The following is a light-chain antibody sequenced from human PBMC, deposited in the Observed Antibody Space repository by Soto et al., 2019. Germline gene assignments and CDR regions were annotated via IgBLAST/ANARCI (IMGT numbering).Light chain of an antibody. J-gene: IGKJ1*01. Sequence: EIVLTQSPGTLSLSPGERATLSCRASQSISGTFLAWYQHKPGQAPRVLIYGASRRATGLPDRFSGSGSGTDFTLTNSRLEPEDFALYYCQQYYSSWTFGQGPKVEMK. CDR3: QQYYSSWT. V-gene: IGKV3-20*01. CDR1: QSISGTF. CDR2: GAS.